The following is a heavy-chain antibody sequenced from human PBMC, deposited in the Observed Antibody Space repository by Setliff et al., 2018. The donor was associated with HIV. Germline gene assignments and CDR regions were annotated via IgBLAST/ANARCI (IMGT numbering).Heavy chain of an antibody. J-gene: IGHJ1*01. CDR1: GLSLNDYS. CDR3: ARDSGPYYDYVWGTYRPEYFQH. CDR2: ISSGGGFI. D-gene: IGHD3-16*02. V-gene: IGHV3-21*01. Sequence: GSLRLSCAASGLSLNDYSMNWVRQAPGKGLEWVSCISSGGGFIYYADSVRGRFTISRDSAKNSVYLQMNSLRAEDTAVYYCARDSGPYYDYVWGTYRPEYFQHWGQGTLVTVSS.